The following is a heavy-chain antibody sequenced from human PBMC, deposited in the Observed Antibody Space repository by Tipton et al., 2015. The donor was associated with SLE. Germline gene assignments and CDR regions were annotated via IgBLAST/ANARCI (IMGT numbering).Heavy chain of an antibody. J-gene: IGHJ4*02. V-gene: IGHV4-59*12. Sequence: TLSLTCTVSGGSIRSYYWSWIRQPPGKQLEWIGSIFGTGGSNYSPSLKSRVTISIDTSKNQFFLKLNTMTAADSAVYYCASELLRDYFSAWGPDYWGQGTLVTVSA. CDR3: ASELLRDYFSAWGPDY. CDR2: IFGTGGS. D-gene: IGHD6-19*01. CDR1: GGSIRSYY.